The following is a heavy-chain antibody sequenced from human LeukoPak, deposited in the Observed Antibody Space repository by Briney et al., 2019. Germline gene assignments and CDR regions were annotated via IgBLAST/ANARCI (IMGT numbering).Heavy chain of an antibody. CDR1: GYTFTGYY. CDR2: INPNSGGT. Sequence: ASVKVSCKASGYTFTGYYMHWVRQAPGQGLEWMGWINPNSGGTNYAQKFQGRVTMTRDTSISTAYMELSRLRSDDTAVYYCARVWEIAAAGTFSFDYWGQGTLVTVSS. D-gene: IGHD6-13*01. J-gene: IGHJ4*02. V-gene: IGHV1-2*02. CDR3: ARVWEIAAAGTFSFDY.